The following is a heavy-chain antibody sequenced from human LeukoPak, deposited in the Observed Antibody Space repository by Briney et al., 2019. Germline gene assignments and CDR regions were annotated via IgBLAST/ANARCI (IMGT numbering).Heavy chain of an antibody. J-gene: IGHJ4*02. Sequence: ASVKVSCKSSGYTFTNYGISWVRQAPGQGLEWMGWISAYNGNTNYAQKIQGRVTMTTDTSTNTAYMELRSLRSDDTAVYYCARHGDSGGFPFDYWGQGTLVTVSS. V-gene: IGHV1-18*01. CDR2: ISAYNGNT. CDR1: GYTFTNYG. D-gene: IGHD1-26*01. CDR3: ARHGDSGGFPFDY.